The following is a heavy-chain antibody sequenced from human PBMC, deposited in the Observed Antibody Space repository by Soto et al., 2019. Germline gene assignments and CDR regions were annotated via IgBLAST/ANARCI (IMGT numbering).Heavy chain of an antibody. CDR1: GFTFSSYA. V-gene: IGHV3-23*01. CDR2: ISGSGGST. CDR3: AKGGVTIFGVVIITYMDV. Sequence: GGSLRLSCAASGFTFSSYAMSWVRQAPGKGLEWVSAISGSGGSTYYADSVKGRFTISRDNSKNTLYLQMNSLRAEDTAVYYCAKGGVTIFGVVIITYMDVWGKGTTVTVSS. J-gene: IGHJ6*03. D-gene: IGHD3-3*01.